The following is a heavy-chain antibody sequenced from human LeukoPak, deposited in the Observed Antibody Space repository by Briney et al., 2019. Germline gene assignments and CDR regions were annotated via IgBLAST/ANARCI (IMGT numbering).Heavy chain of an antibody. CDR3: ARDDPVVDYFDY. CDR2: ISSSGSTI. Sequence: PGGSLRLSCAASGFTFSDYYMSWLRQAPGKGLEWVSYISSSGSTIYYADSVKGRFTISRDNAKNSLYLQMNSLRAEDTAVYYCARDDPVVDYFDYWGQGTLVTVSS. V-gene: IGHV3-11*01. CDR1: GFTFSDYY. D-gene: IGHD2-15*01. J-gene: IGHJ4*02.